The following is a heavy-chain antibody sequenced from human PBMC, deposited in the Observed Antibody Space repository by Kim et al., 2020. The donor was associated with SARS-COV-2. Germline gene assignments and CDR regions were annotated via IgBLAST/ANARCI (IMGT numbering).Heavy chain of an antibody. V-gene: IGHV3-48*02. CDR3: ARDLGGNGQRITIFGVVTQPNWFDP. D-gene: IGHD3-3*01. CDR1: GFTFSSYS. Sequence: GGSLRLSCAASGFTFSSYSMNWVRQAPGKGLEWVSYISSSSSTIYYADSVKGRFTISRDNAKNSLYLQMNSLRDEDTAVYYCARDLGGNGQRITIFGVVTQPNWFDPWGQGTLVTVSS. J-gene: IGHJ5*02. CDR2: ISSSSSTI.